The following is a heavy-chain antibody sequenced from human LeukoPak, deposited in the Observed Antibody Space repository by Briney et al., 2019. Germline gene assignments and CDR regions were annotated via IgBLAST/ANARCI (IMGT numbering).Heavy chain of an antibody. D-gene: IGHD3-10*01. Sequence: AGGSLRLSCEASGFSMSVYWMSWVRQAPGKGLEWVGNIKPDGSERNYVDSVKGRFTISRDNAKKSLYLQMNSLRAEDTAVYYCARDSRGAFDYWGQGTLVTVSS. CDR2: IKPDGSER. V-gene: IGHV3-7*01. J-gene: IGHJ4*02. CDR1: GFSMSVYW. CDR3: ARDSRGAFDY.